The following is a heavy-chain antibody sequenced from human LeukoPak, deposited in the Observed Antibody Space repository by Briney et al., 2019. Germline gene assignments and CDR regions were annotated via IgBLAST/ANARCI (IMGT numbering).Heavy chain of an antibody. CDR3: ARDTAWYSSGFDY. J-gene: IGHJ4*02. D-gene: IGHD6-19*01. CDR2: ISSSSYI. Sequence: GGSLRLSCAASGFTFSSYSMNWVRQAPGKGLEWVSSISSSSYIYYADSVKGRFTISRDNAKNSLYLQMNSLRAEDTAVYYCARDTAWYSSGFDYWGQGTLVTVSS. V-gene: IGHV3-21*01. CDR1: GFTFSSYS.